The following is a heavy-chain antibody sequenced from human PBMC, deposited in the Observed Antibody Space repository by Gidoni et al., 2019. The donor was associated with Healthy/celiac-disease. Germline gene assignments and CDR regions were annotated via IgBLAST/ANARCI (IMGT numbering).Heavy chain of an antibody. CDR2: ISGSGGST. CDR3: AKDQGGLGTSWSFDY. V-gene: IGHV3-23*01. CDR1: GFTFSSYA. Sequence: EVQLLESGGGLVQPGGSLRLSCAASGFTFSSYAMTWVRQAPGKGLEWVSGISGSGGSTNNADSVKGRFTISRDNSKNTLYLQMNSLGVEDTAVYYCAKDQGGLGTSWSFDYWGQGTLVTVSS. J-gene: IGHJ4*02. D-gene: IGHD3-10*01.